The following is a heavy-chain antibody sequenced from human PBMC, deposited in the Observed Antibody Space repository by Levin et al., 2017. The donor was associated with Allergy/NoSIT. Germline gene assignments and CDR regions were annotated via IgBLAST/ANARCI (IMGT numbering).Heavy chain of an antibody. CDR3: ARGRGYCSSTSCYQNFDC. V-gene: IGHV3-21*01. CDR2: ISSSSTYI. Sequence: GESLKISCAASGFTFSGYSMNWVRQVPGKGLEWVSFISSSSTYIYYADSVKGRFTISRDDAKDSLYLQMNSLRAEDTAVYYCARGRGYCSSTSCYQNFDCWGQGTLVTVSS. D-gene: IGHD2-2*01. J-gene: IGHJ4*02. CDR1: GFTFSGYS.